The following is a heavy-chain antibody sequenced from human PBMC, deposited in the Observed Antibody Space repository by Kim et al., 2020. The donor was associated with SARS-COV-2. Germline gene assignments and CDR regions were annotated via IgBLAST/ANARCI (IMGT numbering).Heavy chain of an antibody. CDR1: GGSISSGSSY. J-gene: IGHJ4*02. CDR3: ARGVSSSGFDY. D-gene: IGHD6-13*01. CDR2: IYSSGST. V-gene: IGHV4-61*02. Sequence: SETLSLTCTVSGGSISSGSSYWNWIRQPAGKGLEWIGRIYSSGSTNYNPSLKSRVTISVDTSKNQFSLNLRSVTAADTAVYYCARGVSSSGFDYWGQGTLVTVPS.